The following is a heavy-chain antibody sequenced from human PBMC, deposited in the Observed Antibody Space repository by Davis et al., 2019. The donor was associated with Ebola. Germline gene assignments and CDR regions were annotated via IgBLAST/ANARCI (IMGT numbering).Heavy chain of an antibody. CDR2: ISYDGSNK. D-gene: IGHD5-18*01. CDR1: GFTFSSYA. V-gene: IGHV3-30-3*01. Sequence: GESLKISCAASGFTFSSYAMHWVRQAPGKGLEWVAVISYDGSNKYYADSVKGRFTISRDNSKNTLYLQMNSLRAEDTAVYYCARGWIQLWFDYWGQGTLVTVSS. CDR3: ARGWIQLWFDY. J-gene: IGHJ4*02.